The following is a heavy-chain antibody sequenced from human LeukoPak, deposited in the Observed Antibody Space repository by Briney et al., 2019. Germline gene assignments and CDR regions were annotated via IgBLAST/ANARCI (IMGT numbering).Heavy chain of an antibody. V-gene: IGHV4-61*02. CDR1: GGSIISGSYH. CDR2: IYSSVST. Sequence: SETLSLTCTVSGGSIISGSYHWGWIRQPAGKGLEWIGRIYSSVSTDYNSSLKSRVTISVDASKNQFSLKLTSVTAADTAVYYCARELREHGVFDIWGQGTMVTVSS. D-gene: IGHD1-26*01. J-gene: IGHJ3*02. CDR3: ARELREHGVFDI.